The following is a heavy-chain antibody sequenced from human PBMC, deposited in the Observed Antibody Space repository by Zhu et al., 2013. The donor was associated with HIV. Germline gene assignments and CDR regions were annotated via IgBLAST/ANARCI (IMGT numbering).Heavy chain of an antibody. Sequence: QVQLVQSGAEVKKPGASVKVSCKASGYTFTSYAMHWVRQAPGQGLEWMGWINAGNGNTKYSQKFQGRVTITRDTSASTAYMELSSLRSEDTAVYYCARDLQPRNDFWSGYVYYYYYYGMDVWGQGTTVTVSS. CDR1: GYTFTSYA. J-gene: IGHJ6*02. V-gene: IGHV1-3*01. D-gene: IGHD3-3*01. CDR2: INAGNGNT. CDR3: ARDLQPRNDFWSGYVYYYYYYGMDV.